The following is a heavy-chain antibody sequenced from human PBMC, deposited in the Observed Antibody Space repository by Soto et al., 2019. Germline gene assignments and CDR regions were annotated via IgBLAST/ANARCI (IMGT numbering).Heavy chain of an antibody. CDR1: GGSISSYS. J-gene: IGHJ3*02. Sequence: SETLSLTCTVSGGSISSYSWSWIRQPPGKGLEWIGYIYYSGSTNYNPSLKSRVTISVDTSKNQFSLKLSSVTAADTAVYYCARAPHRRDGYNDAFDIWGQGTMVTVSS. V-gene: IGHV4-59*01. CDR2: IYYSGST. CDR3: ARAPHRRDGYNDAFDI. D-gene: IGHD5-12*01.